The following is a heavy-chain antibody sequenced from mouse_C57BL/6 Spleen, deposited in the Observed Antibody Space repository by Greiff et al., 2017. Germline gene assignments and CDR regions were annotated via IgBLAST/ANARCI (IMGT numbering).Heavy chain of an antibody. V-gene: IGHV1-55*01. Sequence: QVQLQQPGAELVKPGASVKMSCKASGYTFTSYWITWVKQRPGQGLEWIGAIYPGSGSTNYNEKLKSKATLTVDTSCSTSYMQLSVLTSEDSAVYYCSRCEVTTCIDYWGQGTPLTVSS. CDR2: IYPGSGST. CDR1: GYTFTSYW. J-gene: IGHJ2*01. D-gene: IGHD2-5*01. CDR3: SRCEVTTCIDY.